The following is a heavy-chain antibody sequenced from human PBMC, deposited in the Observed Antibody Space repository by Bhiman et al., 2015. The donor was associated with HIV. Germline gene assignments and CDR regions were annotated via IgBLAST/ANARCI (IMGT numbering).Heavy chain of an antibody. J-gene: IGHJ4*02. Sequence: MQLAESGGGLVKPGGSLRLSCAASGFTFTNAWMSWVRQAPGKGLEWVAFITYEGSQKYYADSLKGRFTISRDNSKNTLYLRMNSLRAEDTALYYCAKNLYYDDSSGYYSFDYWGQGTLVTVSS. CDR2: ITYEGSQK. CDR3: AKNLYYDDSSGYYSFDY. V-gene: IGHV3-30*02. CDR1: GFTFTNAW. D-gene: IGHD3-22*01.